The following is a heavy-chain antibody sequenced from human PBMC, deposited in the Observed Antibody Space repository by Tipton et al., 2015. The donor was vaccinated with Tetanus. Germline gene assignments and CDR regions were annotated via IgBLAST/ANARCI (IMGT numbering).Heavy chain of an antibody. D-gene: IGHD2/OR15-2a*01. J-gene: IGHJ6*02. Sequence: TLSLTCTVSGDSISSGDYYWSWIRQHPGKGLEWIGYIYYSGSTNYNPALKSRLSISVDTSKNQFSLRRSSVTAADTAVYFCARDPGGCTSSTCYRGRYYYFGMDVWGQGTTVTVSS. CDR1: GDSISSGDYY. V-gene: IGHV4-31*03. CDR2: IYYSGST. CDR3: ARDPGGCTSSTCYRGRYYYFGMDV.